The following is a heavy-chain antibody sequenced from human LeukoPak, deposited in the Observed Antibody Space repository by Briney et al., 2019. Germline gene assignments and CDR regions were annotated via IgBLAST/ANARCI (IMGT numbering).Heavy chain of an antibody. CDR1: GFILRSYG. CDR2: IWYDGSNK. Sequence: GGSLRLSCAASGFILRSYGMHWVRQAPGKGLEWVAVIWYDGSNKYYADSVKGRFTISRDNSKNTLYLQMNSLRAEDTAVYYCAKASHAGYDSSGEFDYWGQGTLVTVSS. D-gene: IGHD3-22*01. J-gene: IGHJ4*02. V-gene: IGHV3-33*06. CDR3: AKASHAGYDSSGEFDY.